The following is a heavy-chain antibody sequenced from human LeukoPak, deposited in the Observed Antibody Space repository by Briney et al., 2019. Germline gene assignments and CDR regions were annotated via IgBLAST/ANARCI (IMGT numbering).Heavy chain of an antibody. CDR1: GGSINSYF. V-gene: IGHV4-59*01. CDR2: IYYSGNT. Sequence: SETLSLTCTVSGGSINSYFWSWIRQPPGEGLEWIGYIYYSGNTNYNPSLKSRVTISVDTSKNQFSLMLSSVTAADTAVYYCARTSDPGYFDYWGQGTLVTVSS. CDR3: ARTSDPGYFDY. J-gene: IGHJ4*02.